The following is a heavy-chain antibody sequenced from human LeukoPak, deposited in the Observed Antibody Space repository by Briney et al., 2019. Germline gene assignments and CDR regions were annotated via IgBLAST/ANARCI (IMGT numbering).Heavy chain of an antibody. Sequence: GGSLRLSCAASGFNFDDYAMHWVRQVPGKGLEWVAGISYHSRNIRYVDSVKGRFTISRGNTKNFLYLQMNSLRVEDMAFYYCAKDSVKYSTSPLMYHFDFWGQGTLVTVSS. J-gene: IGHJ4*02. CDR2: ISYHSRNI. D-gene: IGHD2/OR15-2a*01. V-gene: IGHV3-9*03. CDR1: GFNFDDYA. CDR3: AKDSVKYSTSPLMYHFDF.